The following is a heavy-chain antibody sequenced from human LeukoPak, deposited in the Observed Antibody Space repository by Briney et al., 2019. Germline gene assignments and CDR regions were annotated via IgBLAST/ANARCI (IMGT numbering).Heavy chain of an antibody. V-gene: IGHV4-34*01. CDR3: ARRADPIWSGYYRLPASRYFDL. CDR2: INHSGST. Sequence: SETLSLTCAVYGGSFSGYYWSWIRQPPGKGLEWIGEINHSGSTNYNPSLKSRVTISVDTSKNQFSLKLSSVTAADTAVYYCARRADPIWSGYYRLPASRYFDLWGRGTLVTVSS. J-gene: IGHJ2*01. CDR1: GGSFSGYY. D-gene: IGHD3-3*01.